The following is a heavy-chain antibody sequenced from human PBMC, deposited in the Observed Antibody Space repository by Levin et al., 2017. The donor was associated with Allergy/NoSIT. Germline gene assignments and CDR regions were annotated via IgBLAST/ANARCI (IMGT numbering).Heavy chain of an antibody. V-gene: IGHV3-33*01. CDR2: LWYDGSNK. Sequence: GESLKISCAASGFSFSSFGMHWVRQAPGKGLEWVALLWYDGSNKYYADSVKGRFTISRDNSRTTLYLQMNNLRDEDTAVYYCAIDWQGAPAFIDSWGQGTRVTVSS. CDR3: AIDWQGAPAFIDS. D-gene: IGHD2-2*01. CDR1: GFSFSSFG. J-gene: IGHJ4*02.